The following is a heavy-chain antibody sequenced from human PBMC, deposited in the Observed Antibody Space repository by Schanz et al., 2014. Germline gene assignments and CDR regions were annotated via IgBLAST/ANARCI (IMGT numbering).Heavy chain of an antibody. J-gene: IGHJ4*02. CDR2: ISRDGTTS. CDR3: ARCEDY. CDR1: GFTFSDSW. Sequence: VQLVESGGGLVQPGGSLRLSCAASGFTFSDSWMHWVRQAPGKGLEWLSYISRDGTTSYYADSVKGRFTISRDNAKNSLYLEMTSLRAEDTAVYYCARCEDYWGQGTLVTVSS. V-gene: IGHV3-11*01.